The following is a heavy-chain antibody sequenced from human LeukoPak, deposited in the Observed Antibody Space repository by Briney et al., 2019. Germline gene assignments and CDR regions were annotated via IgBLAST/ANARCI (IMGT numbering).Heavy chain of an antibody. J-gene: IGHJ4*02. Sequence: SETLSLTFTVSGGSISSSSYYWGWIRQPPGKGLEWIGSIYYSGSTYYNPSLKSRVTISVDTSKNQFSLKLSSVTAADTAVYYCARSPIVPTYLFDYWGQGTLVTVSS. V-gene: IGHV4-39*01. CDR3: ARSPIVPTYLFDY. CDR2: IYYSGST. D-gene: IGHD2-2*01. CDR1: GGSISSSSYY.